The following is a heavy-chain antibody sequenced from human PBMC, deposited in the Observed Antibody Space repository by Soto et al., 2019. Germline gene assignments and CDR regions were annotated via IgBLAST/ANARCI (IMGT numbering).Heavy chain of an antibody. V-gene: IGHV1-69*01. J-gene: IGHJ2*01. CDR3: ARPFQSWPGGWYFDL. Sequence: QVQLVQSGAEVKKPGSSVKVSCKASGGTFSSYSINWVRQAPGQGLEWMGGIIPIFGTANYVQKFQGRVTLTADESTSTAHMELSSLRNEDTAVYYCARPFQSWPGGWYFDLWGRGTLVTVSS. CDR2: IIPIFGTA. CDR1: GGTFSSYS. D-gene: IGHD3-16*01.